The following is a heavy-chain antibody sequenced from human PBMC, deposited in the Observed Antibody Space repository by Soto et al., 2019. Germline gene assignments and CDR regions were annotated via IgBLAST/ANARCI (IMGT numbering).Heavy chain of an antibody. CDR3: ASSPYSSSIPGDAFDI. Sequence: QLQLQESGPGLVKPSETLSLTCTVSGGSISSSSYYWGWIRQPPGKGLEWIGSIYYSGSTYYNPSLKSRVTISADTSETPIYLNLSPVTAADPAVYYWASSPYSSSIPGDAFDIWGQGTLVTVSS. J-gene: IGHJ3*02. D-gene: IGHD6-13*01. V-gene: IGHV4-39*01. CDR1: GGSISSSSYY. CDR2: IYYSGST.